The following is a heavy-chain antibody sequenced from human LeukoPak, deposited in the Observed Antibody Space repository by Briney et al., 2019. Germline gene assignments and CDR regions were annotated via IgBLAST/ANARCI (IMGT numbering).Heavy chain of an antibody. V-gene: IGHV4-38-2*01. J-gene: IGHJ5*02. CDR3: ARVDGGWFDP. Sequence: SETLSLTCAVSEYATTSGYYWSWIRQTPGKGLEWIGNVFHSGKTYYNSSLKSRITILVDTSANHFSLKLSSVTAADTAVYYCARVDGGWFDPWGQGTLVTVSS. CDR1: EYATTSGYY. CDR2: VFHSGKT. D-gene: IGHD3-3*01.